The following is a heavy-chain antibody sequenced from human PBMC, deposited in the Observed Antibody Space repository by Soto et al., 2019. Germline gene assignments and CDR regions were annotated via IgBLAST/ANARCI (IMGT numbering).Heavy chain of an antibody. Sequence: QVQLVESGGGVVQPGTSLRLSCVASGFAFSSFGMHWVRQAPGKGLEWVAIIWYDGSDKYYGDSVKGRFTISRDNPKNTLFLQMNSLRAEDTAVYHCAFGNLSYYFDYWGQGTPVTVSS. CDR3: AFGNLSYYFDY. J-gene: IGHJ4*02. D-gene: IGHD3-16*01. CDR2: IWYDGSDK. CDR1: GFAFSSFG. V-gene: IGHV3-33*01.